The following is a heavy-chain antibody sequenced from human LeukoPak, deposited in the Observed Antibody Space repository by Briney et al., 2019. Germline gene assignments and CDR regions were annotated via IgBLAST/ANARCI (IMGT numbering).Heavy chain of an antibody. CDR1: GFSVSSNY. CDR2: LYSGGFT. CDR3: ARSSAAVAGIFDS. V-gene: IGHV3-53*01. J-gene: IGHJ4*02. D-gene: IGHD6-19*01. Sequence: QAGGSLRLSCAVSGFSVSSNYMSWVRQAPGKGLQWVSVLYSGGFTNYAESVRGRFTISRDNSKNSLYLQMNSLRVEDTAVYYCARSSAAVAGIFDSWGQGTLVTVSS.